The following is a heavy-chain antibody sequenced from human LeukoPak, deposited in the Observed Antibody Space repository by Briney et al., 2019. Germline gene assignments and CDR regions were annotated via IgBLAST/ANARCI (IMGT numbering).Heavy chain of an antibody. Sequence: ASVEVSCKASGYTFTGYYMHWVRQAPGQGLEWMGWINPNSGGTNYAQKFQGRVTMTRDTSISTAYMELSRLRSDDTAVYYCARDTARITIFGVAKYMDVWGKGTTVTVSS. CDR2: INPNSGGT. CDR1: GYTFTGYY. J-gene: IGHJ6*03. D-gene: IGHD3-3*01. CDR3: ARDTARITIFGVAKYMDV. V-gene: IGHV1-2*02.